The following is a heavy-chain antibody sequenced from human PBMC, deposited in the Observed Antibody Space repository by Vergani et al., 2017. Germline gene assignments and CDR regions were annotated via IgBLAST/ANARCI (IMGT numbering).Heavy chain of an antibody. Sequence: QVQLVQSGAEVKKPGSSVKVSCKASGGTFSSYTINWVRQAPGQGLEWMGRIIPILDIANYAQKFQGRVTITADKSTSTAYMELTSLRSGDTAVYYCARSLFYGDTMGGWFDPWGQGTLVTVSS. V-gene: IGHV1-69*02. CDR2: IIPILDIA. CDR3: ARSLFYGDTMGGWFDP. CDR1: GGTFSSYT. J-gene: IGHJ5*02. D-gene: IGHD4-17*01.